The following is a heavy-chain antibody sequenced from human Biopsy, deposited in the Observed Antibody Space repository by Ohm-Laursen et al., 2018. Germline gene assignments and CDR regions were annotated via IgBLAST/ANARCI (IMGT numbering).Heavy chain of an antibody. CDR1: GGSIRGYH. CDR3: ARHRNGGTHPLDH. CDR2: INYDGNT. Sequence: TLSLTCSVSGGSIRGYHWSWIRQPPGKGLEWIGWINYDGNTRYNPSLQSRVTMSLDMSKNQFSLKLISVTAAATAVYYCARHRNGGTHPLDHWGRGTLVTVSS. J-gene: IGHJ4*02. D-gene: IGHD2-8*01. V-gene: IGHV4-59*08.